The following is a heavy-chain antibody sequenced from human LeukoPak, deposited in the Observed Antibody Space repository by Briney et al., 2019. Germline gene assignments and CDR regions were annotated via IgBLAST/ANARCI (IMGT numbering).Heavy chain of an antibody. J-gene: IGHJ4*02. CDR2: IYPGDSDT. V-gene: IGHV5-51*01. CDR3: ARSAGYCSVGRCDSRYYFDS. D-gene: IGHD2-15*01. CDR1: GYSFTTYW. Sequence: GESLKISCKGSGYSFTTYWIAWVRQMPGKGLEWMGFIYPGDSDTRYSPSFQGQVTISADKSINTAYLQWSSLKASDTAMYYCARSAGYCSVGRCDSRYYFDSWGQGTLVTVSS.